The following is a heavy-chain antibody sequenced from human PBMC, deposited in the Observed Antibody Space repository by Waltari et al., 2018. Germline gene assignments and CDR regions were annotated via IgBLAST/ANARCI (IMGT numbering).Heavy chain of an antibody. Sequence: EVQLVESGGGLVQPGGSLRLSSAASGSPFSRYWMSWVRKAPGQGLEWVANIKQDGSEKYYVDSVKGRFTISRDNAKNSLYLQMNSLRAEDTAVYYCARERWVRGVNYYYYMDVWGKGTTVTVSS. J-gene: IGHJ6*03. V-gene: IGHV3-7*01. CDR1: GSPFSRYW. D-gene: IGHD3-10*01. CDR2: IKQDGSEK. CDR3: ARERWVRGVNYYYYMDV.